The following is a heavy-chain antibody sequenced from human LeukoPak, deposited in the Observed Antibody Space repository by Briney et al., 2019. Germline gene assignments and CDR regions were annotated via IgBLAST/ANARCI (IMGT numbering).Heavy chain of an antibody. CDR1: GFTFSSYA. CDR2: ISGSGGST. V-gene: IGHV3-23*01. J-gene: IGHJ4*02. Sequence: PGGSLRLSCAASGFTFSSYAMSWVRQAPGKGLEWVSAISGSGGSTYYADSVKGRFTISRDNSKNTLYLQMNSLRAEDTAVYYCXRLQVGSDXYFDYWGQGTLVTVSS. D-gene: IGHD1-26*01. CDR3: XRLQVGSDXYFDY.